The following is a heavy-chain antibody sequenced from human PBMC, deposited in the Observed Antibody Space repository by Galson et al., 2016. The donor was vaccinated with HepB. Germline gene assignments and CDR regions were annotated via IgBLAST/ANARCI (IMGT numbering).Heavy chain of an antibody. D-gene: IGHD1-1*01. CDR3: ARGNGRPGERGDY. CDR2: ISYGGTNT. V-gene: IGHV3-74*01. Sequence: LRLSCAASGFTFNSNWMHWVRQAPGKGLVWVSRISYGGTNTDYADSVKGRFAISRDNAKNTLYLQMTNLRAEDTAVYYCARGNGRPGERGDYWGQGTLVTVSS. J-gene: IGHJ4*02. CDR1: GFTFNSNW.